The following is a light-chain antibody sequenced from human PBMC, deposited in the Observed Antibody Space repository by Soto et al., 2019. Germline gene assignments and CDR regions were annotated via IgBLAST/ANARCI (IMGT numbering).Light chain of an antibody. Sequence: DIQMTQSPSFLSASLGDRVTITCQASQDISNYLNWYQQKPGKAPKLLIYDASNLETGVPSRFSGSGSGTDFTFTISSLQPEDIATYYCQQYDNLPPKLTFXGGTKVDIK. CDR1: QDISNY. V-gene: IGKV1-33*01. CDR2: DAS. CDR3: QQYDNLPPKLT. J-gene: IGKJ4*01.